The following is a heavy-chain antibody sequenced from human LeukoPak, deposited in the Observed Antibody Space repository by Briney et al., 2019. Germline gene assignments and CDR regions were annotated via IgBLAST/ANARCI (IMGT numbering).Heavy chain of an antibody. CDR1: GFTFSSYW. J-gene: IGHJ4*02. CDR2: IKQDGSEK. V-gene: IGHV3-7*01. Sequence: GGSLRLSCAASGFTFSSYWMSWVRQAPGKGLEWVANIKQDGSEKYYVDSVKGRFTISRDNAKNSLYLQMNSLRAEDTAVYYCAREFISHPYDSSGYFDYWGQGTLVTVSS. D-gene: IGHD3-22*01. CDR3: AREFISHPYDSSGYFDY.